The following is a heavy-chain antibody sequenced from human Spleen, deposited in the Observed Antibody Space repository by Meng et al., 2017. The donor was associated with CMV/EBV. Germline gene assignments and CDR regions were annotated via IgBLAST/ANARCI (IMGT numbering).Heavy chain of an antibody. J-gene: IGHJ4*02. Sequence: QVQLVQSGAEVKKPGASVKVFCKASGYTFTSYGISWVRQAPGQGLEWMGWINPNSGGTNYAQKFQGRVTMTRDTSISTAYMELSRLRSDDTAVYYCARETAMGVAGTTPFDYWGQGTLVTVSS. CDR1: GYTFTSYG. V-gene: IGHV1-2*02. CDR3: ARETAMGVAGTTPFDY. CDR2: INPNSGGT. D-gene: IGHD6-19*01.